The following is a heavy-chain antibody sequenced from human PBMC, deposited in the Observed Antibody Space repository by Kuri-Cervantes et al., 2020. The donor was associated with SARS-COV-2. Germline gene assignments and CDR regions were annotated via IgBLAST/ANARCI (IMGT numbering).Heavy chain of an antibody. J-gene: IGHJ6*02. CDR2: ISSSGSTI. CDR3: ARDNELLNRPPCYYYGMDV. V-gene: IGHV3-48*03. Sequence: GESLKILCAASGFPLSSYEMNWVRQAPGKGLEWVSYISSSGSTIYYADPVKGRFTISRDNAKNSLYLQMNSLRAEDTAVYYCARDNELLNRPPCYYYGMDVWGQGTTVTVSS. CDR1: GFPLSSYE. D-gene: IGHD2-15*01.